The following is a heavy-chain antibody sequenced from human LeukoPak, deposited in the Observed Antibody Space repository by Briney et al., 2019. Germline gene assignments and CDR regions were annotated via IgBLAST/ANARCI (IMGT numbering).Heavy chain of an antibody. CDR2: IYSGGST. V-gene: IGHV3-66*01. CDR3: PKNRDGYNIDY. CDR1: GFTVSSNS. J-gene: IGHJ4*02. D-gene: IGHD5-24*01. Sequence: GGSLRLSCAASGFTVSSNSMTWVRQAPGKGLEWVSIIYSGGSTYYADSVKGRFTISRDNSKNTLYLQMNTLRAADTAVYYCPKNRDGYNIDYWGQGTLVTVSS.